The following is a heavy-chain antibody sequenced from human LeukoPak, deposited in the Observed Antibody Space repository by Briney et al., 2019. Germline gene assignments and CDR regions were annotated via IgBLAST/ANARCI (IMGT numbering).Heavy chain of an antibody. CDR2: ISYDGSNK. V-gene: IGHV3-30-3*01. CDR3: ARVPYYYDSSRYYDY. J-gene: IGHJ4*02. D-gene: IGHD3-22*01. Sequence: GGSLRLSCAASGFTFSSYAMHWVRQAPGKGLEWVAVISYDGSNKYYADSVKGRFTISRDNSKNTLYLQMNSLRAEDTAVYYCARVPYYYDSSRYYDYWGQGTLVTVSS. CDR1: GFTFSSYA.